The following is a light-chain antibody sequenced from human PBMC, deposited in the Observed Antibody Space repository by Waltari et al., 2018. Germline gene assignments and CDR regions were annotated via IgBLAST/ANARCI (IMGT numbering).Light chain of an antibody. V-gene: IGLV1-40*01. CDR2: GNS. J-gene: IGLJ2*01. Sequence: QSVLTQPPSVSAAPRQRFHISSTGSRSHIRAGYDLHWYQQLPGTAPKLLIYGNSNRPSGVPDRFSGSKSGTSASLAITGLQAEDEADYYCQSYDSSLSAVVFGGGTKLTVL. CDR3: QSYDSSLSAVV. CDR1: RSHIRAGYD.